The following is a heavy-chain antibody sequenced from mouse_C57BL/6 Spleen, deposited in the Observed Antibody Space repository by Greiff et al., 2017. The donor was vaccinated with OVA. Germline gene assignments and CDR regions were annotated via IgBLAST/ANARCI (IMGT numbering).Heavy chain of an antibody. CDR2: IYPSDSET. Sequence: QVQLQQPGAELVRPGSSVKLSCKASGYTFTSYWMDWVKQRPGQGLEWIGNIYPSDSETHYNQKFKDKATLTVDKSSSTAYMQLSSLTSEDSAVYYCARKGLTGGAMDYWGQGTSVTVSS. CDR1: GYTFTSYW. CDR3: ARKGLTGGAMDY. D-gene: IGHD4-1*01. J-gene: IGHJ4*01. V-gene: IGHV1-61*01.